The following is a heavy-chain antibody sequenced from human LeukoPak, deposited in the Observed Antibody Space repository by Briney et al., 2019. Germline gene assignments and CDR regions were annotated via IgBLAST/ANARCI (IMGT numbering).Heavy chain of an antibody. Sequence: GGSLRLSCAASGFTFSSYWMSWVRQAPGKGLEWVANIKQDGSEKYYVDSVKGRFTISRDNAKNSLYLQMNSLRAEDTALYYCAKDKNDSSGYSRTDYWGQGTLVTVSS. CDR1: GFTFSSYW. CDR2: IKQDGSEK. D-gene: IGHD3-22*01. J-gene: IGHJ4*02. CDR3: AKDKNDSSGYSRTDY. V-gene: IGHV3-7*03.